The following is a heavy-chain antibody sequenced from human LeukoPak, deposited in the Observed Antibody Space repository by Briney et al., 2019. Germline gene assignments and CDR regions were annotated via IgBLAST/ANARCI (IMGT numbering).Heavy chain of an antibody. CDR1: GYTFTGYY. V-gene: IGHV1-2*02. CDR3: ASHGSGSYYTEYYMDV. D-gene: IGHD3-10*01. J-gene: IGHJ6*03. Sequence: ASVKVSCKASGYTFTGYYMHWVRQAPGQGLEWMGWINPNSGGTNYAQKFQGRVTMTRDTSISTAYMELSRLRSDDTAVYYCASHGSGSYYTEYYMDVWGKGTTVTISS. CDR2: INPNSGGT.